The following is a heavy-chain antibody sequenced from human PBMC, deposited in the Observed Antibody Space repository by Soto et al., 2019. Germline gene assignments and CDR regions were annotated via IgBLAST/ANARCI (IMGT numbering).Heavy chain of an antibody. CDR1: GGSISSGGYY. D-gene: IGHD7-27*01. J-gene: IGHJ5*02. CDR3: ARDRPQGPNPFDP. Sequence: QVQLQESGPGLVKPSQTLSLTCTVSGGSISSGGYYWSWIRQHPGKGLEWIGYIYYSGSTYYNPSLKSRVTIAVDTSKNQFSLKLSSVTAADTAVYYCARDRPQGPNPFDPWGQGTLVTVSS. CDR2: IYYSGST. V-gene: IGHV4-31*03.